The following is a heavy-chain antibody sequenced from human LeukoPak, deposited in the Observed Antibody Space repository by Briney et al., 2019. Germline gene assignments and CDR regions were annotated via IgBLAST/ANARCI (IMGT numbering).Heavy chain of an antibody. CDR2: IYSGGST. D-gene: IGHD4-11*01. V-gene: IGHV3-53*04. J-gene: IGHJ3*02. Sequence: GGSLRLSCAASGFTFSSYWMSWVRQAPGKGLEWVSVIYSGGSTYYADSVKGRFTISRHNSKNTLYLQVNSLRAEDTAVYYCARATHAFDIWGQGTMVTVSS. CDR3: ARATHAFDI. CDR1: GFTFSSYW.